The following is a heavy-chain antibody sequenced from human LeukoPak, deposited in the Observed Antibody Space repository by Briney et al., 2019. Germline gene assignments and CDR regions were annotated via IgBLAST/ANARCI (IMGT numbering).Heavy chain of an antibody. J-gene: IGHJ4*02. CDR2: INPKSGAA. V-gene: IGHV1-2*02. CDR3: ARTLWFGELLIGY. Sequence: ASVKVSCKASGYIFSDYYMHWVRQAPGQGLEWLGWINPKSGAADYAQQFRGRVTMTRDTSINTDYMEMSRLRSDNTAVYYCARTLWFGELLIGYWGQGTLVTVSS. CDR1: GYIFSDYY. D-gene: IGHD3-10*01.